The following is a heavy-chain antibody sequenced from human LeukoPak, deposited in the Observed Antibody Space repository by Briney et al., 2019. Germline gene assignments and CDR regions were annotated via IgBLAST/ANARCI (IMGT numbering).Heavy chain of an antibody. CDR2: IRQDGSEK. CDR3: ARDGTAPGLYFDL. CDR1: GFTFSDYW. J-gene: IGHJ4*01. D-gene: IGHD1/OR15-1a*01. V-gene: IGHV3-7*01. Sequence: GGSLRLSCAASGFTFSDYWMNWVRLAPGKGLEGVASIRQDGSEKSYVDSVKGRFTISRDNTWNSLYLQMNSLRAEDTAVYYCARDGTAPGLYFDLWGQGTLVTVSS.